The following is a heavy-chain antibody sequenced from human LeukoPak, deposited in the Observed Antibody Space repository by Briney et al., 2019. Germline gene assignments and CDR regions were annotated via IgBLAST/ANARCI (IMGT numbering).Heavy chain of an antibody. V-gene: IGHV3-23*01. CDR3: AKDHDSSGWPTFDY. J-gene: IGHJ4*02. Sequence: GGSLRLSCAASGFTFSSYDMSWVRQAPGKGLEWVSVITGSGGGTYYADSVKGRFTISRDNSKNTVYLQMNSLRAEDTAVYYCAKDHDSSGWPTFDYWGQGTLVTVSS. CDR2: ITGSGGGT. D-gene: IGHD6-19*01. CDR1: GFTFSSYD.